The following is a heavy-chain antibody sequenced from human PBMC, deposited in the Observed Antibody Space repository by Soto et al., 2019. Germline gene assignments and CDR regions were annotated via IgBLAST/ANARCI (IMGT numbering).Heavy chain of an antibody. J-gene: IGHJ4*02. D-gene: IGHD3-22*01. V-gene: IGHV1-69*01. CDR2: IIPIFGTA. CDR1: GGTFSSYA. Sequence: QVQLVQSGAEVKKPGSSVKVSCKASGGTFSSYAISWVRQAPGQGLEWMGGIIPIFGTANYAQKFQGRVTITADEXTSTAXMEXXXXXSEDTAVYYCARDPIDSSGYYYYLYFDYWGQGTLVTVSS. CDR3: ARDPIDSSGYYYYLYFDY.